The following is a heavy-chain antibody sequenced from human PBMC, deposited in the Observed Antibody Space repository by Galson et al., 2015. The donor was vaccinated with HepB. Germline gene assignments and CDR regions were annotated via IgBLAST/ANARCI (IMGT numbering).Heavy chain of an antibody. V-gene: IGHV4-34*01. CDR2: IKHTGTT. J-gene: IGHJ4*02. D-gene: IGHD3-16*02. CDR3: ARVGVSKFGGALVVPYYFDY. CDR1: GGSLSDFY. Sequence: ETLSLTCAVYGGSLSDFYWTWIRQPPGKGLEWLGEIKHTGTTNYQPSLKSRVTLAVDTSKNEFSLRLSSLTAADTAVYYCARVGVSKFGGALVVPYYFDYWGQGTLVTVSS.